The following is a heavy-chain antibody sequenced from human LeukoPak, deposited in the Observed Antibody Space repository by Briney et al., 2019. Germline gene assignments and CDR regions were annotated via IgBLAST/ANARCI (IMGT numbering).Heavy chain of an antibody. D-gene: IGHD1-26*01. Sequence: GASVKVSCKASGYTFTGYYMHWVRRAPGQGLEWMGWINTNTGNPTYAQGFTGRFVFSLDTSVSTAYLQISSLKAEDTAVYYCARETHRGVGAVDYWGQGTLVTVSS. CDR1: GYTFTGYY. J-gene: IGHJ4*02. CDR2: INTNTGNP. CDR3: ARETHRGVGAVDY. V-gene: IGHV7-4-1*02.